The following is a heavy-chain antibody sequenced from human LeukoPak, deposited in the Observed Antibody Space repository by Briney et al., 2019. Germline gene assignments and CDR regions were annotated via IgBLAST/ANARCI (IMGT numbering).Heavy chain of an antibody. J-gene: IGHJ4*03. Sequence: SQTLSLTCTVSGGSISSGGYYWSWIRQHPGKGLEWIGYIYYSGSTHYNPSLKSRVTISVDTSKNQFSLKLSSVTAADTAVYYCARAQASDYGDYGYFDYWGQGPRSPSPQ. CDR3: ARAQASDYGDYGYFDY. CDR2: IYYSGST. V-gene: IGHV4-31*02. CDR1: GGSISSGGYY. D-gene: IGHD4-17*01.